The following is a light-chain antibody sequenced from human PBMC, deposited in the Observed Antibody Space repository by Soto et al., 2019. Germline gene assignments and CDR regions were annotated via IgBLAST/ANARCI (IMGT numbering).Light chain of an antibody. CDR2: EVS. Sequence: QSALTQPASVSGSPGQSITISCTGTSTDIGGYGYVSWYQHHPSKAPKLLIYEVSNRPLGVSNRFAGSKSDNTASLTISGLQTEDEADYYCSSYTDTYTFVFGTGTKVTVL. V-gene: IGLV2-14*01. J-gene: IGLJ1*01. CDR1: STDIGGYGY. CDR3: SSYTDTYTFV.